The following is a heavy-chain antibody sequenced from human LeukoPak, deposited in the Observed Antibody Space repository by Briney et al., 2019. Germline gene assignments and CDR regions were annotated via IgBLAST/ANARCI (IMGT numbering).Heavy chain of an antibody. CDR2: IHTSGTS. J-gene: IGHJ3*02. Sequence: PSETLSLTCAVSGGSISNYYWSWIRQPPGKGLEWIGYIHTSGTSNQNPSLKRRVTISVDTSKNHYSLSLRSATAADTAVYFCARPSAAVHLGAFDIWGKGTMVTVSS. D-gene: IGHD3-3*01. CDR1: GGSISNYY. V-gene: IGHV4-4*09. CDR3: ARPSAAVHLGAFDI.